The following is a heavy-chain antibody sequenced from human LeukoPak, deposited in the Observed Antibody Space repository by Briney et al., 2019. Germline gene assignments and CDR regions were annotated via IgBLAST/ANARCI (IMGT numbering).Heavy chain of an antibody. CDR1: GDSISTSNSY. Sequence: SETLSLTCTVSGDSISTSNSYWGWIRQPPGKGLEWIGSIYYSGNTYYNASLKSRVTISVDTSKNQFSLKLSSVTAADTAVYYCARDQYYYDSSGSPTFDYWGQGTLVTASS. CDR3: ARDQYYYDSSGSPTFDY. D-gene: IGHD3-22*01. CDR2: IYYSGNT. V-gene: IGHV4-39*07. J-gene: IGHJ4*02.